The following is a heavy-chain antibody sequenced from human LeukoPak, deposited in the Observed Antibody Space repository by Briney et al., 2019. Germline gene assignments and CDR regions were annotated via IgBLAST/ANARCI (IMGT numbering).Heavy chain of an antibody. CDR3: ARAAYDSSSYLTL. CDR1: GFTFSSYG. V-gene: IGHV3-33*01. J-gene: IGHJ4*02. Sequence: GRSLGLSCAASGFTFSSYGMHWVRQAPGKGLEWVAVIWYDGTNKYYADSVKGRFTISRDNSKNTLFLQMNSLRAEDTAVYYCARAAYDSSSYLTLWGQGTLVTVSS. CDR2: IWYDGTNK. D-gene: IGHD3-22*01.